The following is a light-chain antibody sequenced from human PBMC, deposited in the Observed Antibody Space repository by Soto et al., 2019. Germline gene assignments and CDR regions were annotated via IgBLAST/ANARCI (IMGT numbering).Light chain of an antibody. CDR2: AAS. Sequence: DIQMTQSPSSLSASVGDRVTITCRASQSISSYLNWYQQKPGKAPKLLIYAASSLQSGVPSRFSGSGSGTDFTLTISSLQPEDCATYYCQQFDSYSWTFGQGTKVDIK. V-gene: IGKV1-39*01. J-gene: IGKJ1*01. CDR3: QQFDSYSWT. CDR1: QSISSY.